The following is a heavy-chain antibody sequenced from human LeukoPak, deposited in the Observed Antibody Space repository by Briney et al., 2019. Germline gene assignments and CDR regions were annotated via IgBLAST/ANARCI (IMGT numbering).Heavy chain of an antibody. J-gene: IGHJ4*02. V-gene: IGHV3-33*06. CDR2: VSYDATNY. D-gene: IGHD3-22*01. CDR3: AKSNSGYNYIDF. CDR1: GFTFSGYG. Sequence: PGGSLRLSCAASGFTFSGYGMHWVRQAPGKGLAWVAGVSYDATNYYYADSVKGRFTISRDNSKNTLYLQMNSLRAEDTAVYFCAKSNSGYNYIDFWGQGALVTVSS.